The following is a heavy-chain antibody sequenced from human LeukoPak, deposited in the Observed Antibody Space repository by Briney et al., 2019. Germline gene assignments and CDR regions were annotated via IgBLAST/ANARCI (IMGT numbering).Heavy chain of an antibody. CDR1: GGSISSHY. D-gene: IGHD6-19*01. Sequence: SETLSLTCTVSGGSISSHYWTWIRQPAGKGLEWIGRIYTSGSTNYNPSLKSRVTMSVDTSKNQFSLKVSSVTAADTGVYYCARATDFSSGWLFDQWGQGSLVTVSS. V-gene: IGHV4-4*07. CDR3: ARATDFSSGWLFDQ. CDR2: IYTSGST. J-gene: IGHJ4*02.